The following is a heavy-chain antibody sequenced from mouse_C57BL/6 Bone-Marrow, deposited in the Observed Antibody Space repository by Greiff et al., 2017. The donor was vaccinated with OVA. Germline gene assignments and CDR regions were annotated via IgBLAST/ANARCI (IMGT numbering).Heavy chain of an antibody. D-gene: IGHD3-3*01. V-gene: IGHV1-42*01. CDR1: GYSFTGYY. Sequence: VQLKESGPELVKPGASVKISCKASGYSFTGYYMNWVKQSPEKSLEWIGEINPSTGGTTYNQKFKAKATLTVDKSSSTAYMQLKSLTSEDSAVYYCARRGRYFDVWGTGTTVTVSS. J-gene: IGHJ1*03. CDR3: ARRGRYFDV. CDR2: INPSTGGT.